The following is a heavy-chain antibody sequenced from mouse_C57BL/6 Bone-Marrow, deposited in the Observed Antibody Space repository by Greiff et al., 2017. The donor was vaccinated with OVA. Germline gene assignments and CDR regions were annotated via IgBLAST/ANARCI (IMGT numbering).Heavy chain of an antibody. CDR3: VRQGDSSGLDY. J-gene: IGHJ3*01. D-gene: IGHD3-2*02. V-gene: IGHV10-1*01. Sequence: EVKLEESGGGLVQPKGSLKLSCAASGFSFNTYAMNWVRQAPGKGLEWVARIRSKSNNYATYYADSVKDRFTISRDDSESMLYLQMNNLKTEDTAMYYCVRQGDSSGLDYWGQGTLVTVSA. CDR1: GFSFNTYA. CDR2: IRSKSNNYAT.